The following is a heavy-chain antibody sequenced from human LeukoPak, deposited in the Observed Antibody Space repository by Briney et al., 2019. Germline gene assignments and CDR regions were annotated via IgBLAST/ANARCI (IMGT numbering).Heavy chain of an antibody. CDR2: IYYSGST. Sequence: KPSETLSLTCTVSGGSISSYYWSWIRQPPGKGLEWIGYIYYSGSTNYNPSLKSRVTISVDTSKNQFSLKLSSVTAADTAVYYCARGVIPAAVVDYWGQGTLVTVSS. CDR3: ARGVIPAAVVDY. J-gene: IGHJ4*02. V-gene: IGHV4-59*08. CDR1: GGSISSYY. D-gene: IGHD3-22*01.